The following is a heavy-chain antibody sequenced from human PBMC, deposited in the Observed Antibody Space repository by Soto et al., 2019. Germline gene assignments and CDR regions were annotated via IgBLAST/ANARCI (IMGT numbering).Heavy chain of an antibody. J-gene: IGHJ4*02. D-gene: IGHD5-18*01. CDR1: GFTFSRNP. CDR3: TRIADSYGFDV. CDR2: ISYDEVDK. Sequence: QVQLVDSGGGVVQPGGSLRLSCAASGFTFSRNPMHWVRQAPGKGLEWVAFISYDEVDKYYGDSVKGRFTISRDNSKNTLYLQMNNLRSEDTAVYYCTRIADSYGFDVWGQGTLVTVSS. V-gene: IGHV3-30*04.